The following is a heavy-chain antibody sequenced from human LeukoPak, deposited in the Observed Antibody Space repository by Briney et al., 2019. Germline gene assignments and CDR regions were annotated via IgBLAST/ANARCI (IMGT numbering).Heavy chain of an antibody. CDR3: TRGRPQLVLDY. Sequence: GGSLRLSCTASGFTFGDYAMSWFRQAPGKGLEWVGFIRSKAYGGTTEYAASVKGRFTISRDDSKSIAYLQMNSLKTEDTAVYCCTRGRPQLVLDYWGQGTLVTVSS. CDR1: GFTFGDYA. J-gene: IGHJ4*02. V-gene: IGHV3-49*03. CDR2: IRSKAYGGTT. D-gene: IGHD6-13*01.